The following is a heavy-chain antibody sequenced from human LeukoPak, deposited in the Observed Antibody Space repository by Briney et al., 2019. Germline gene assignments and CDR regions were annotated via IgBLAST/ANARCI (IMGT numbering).Heavy chain of an antibody. D-gene: IGHD1-26*01. CDR2: IYYSGST. Sequence: SETLSLTCTVSGGSISSSSYYWGWIRQPPGKGLEWIGYIYYSGSTNYNPSLKSRVTISVDTSKNQFSLKLSSVTAADTAVYYCATSRWELQPADVFDIWGQGTMVTVSS. J-gene: IGHJ3*02. V-gene: IGHV4-39*07. CDR1: GGSISSSSYY. CDR3: ATSRWELQPADVFDI.